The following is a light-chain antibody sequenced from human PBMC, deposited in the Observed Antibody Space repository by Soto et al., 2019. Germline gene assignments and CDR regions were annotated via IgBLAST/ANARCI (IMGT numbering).Light chain of an antibody. CDR1: QSLSFN. Sequence: EIVMTQSPATLSVSPGERATLSCRASQSLSFNLAWYQQKPGQAPRLLIFGVSNRAAGIPARFSGSGSGTDFTLTISSLQSEDFAVYICQQYDKWPLTFGGGTKVDIK. J-gene: IGKJ4*01. CDR2: GVS. V-gene: IGKV3-15*01. CDR3: QQYDKWPLT.